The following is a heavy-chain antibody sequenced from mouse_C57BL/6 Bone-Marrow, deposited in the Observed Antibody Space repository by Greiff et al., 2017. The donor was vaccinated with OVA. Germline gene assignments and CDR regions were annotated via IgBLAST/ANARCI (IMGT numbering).Heavy chain of an antibody. V-gene: IGHV14-4*01. CDR1: GFNIKDDY. Sequence: VQLQQSRAELVRPGASVKLSCTASGFNIKDDYMHWVKQRPEQGLEWIGWLDPENGDTEYASKFQGKATITADTSSNTAYLQLSSLTSEDTAVYYCIAYGNYVWGQGTTLTVSS. D-gene: IGHD2-1*01. CDR3: IAYGNYV. J-gene: IGHJ2*01. CDR2: LDPENGDT.